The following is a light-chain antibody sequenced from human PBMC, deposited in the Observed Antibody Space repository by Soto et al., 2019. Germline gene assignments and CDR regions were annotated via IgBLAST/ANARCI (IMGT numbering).Light chain of an antibody. CDR3: QQYGSSGT. J-gene: IGKJ1*01. CDR2: EAS. V-gene: IGKV3-20*01. Sequence: EIVLTQSPATLSLSPGERATLSCRASQSVSSYLAWYQQNPGQAPRLLIYEASNRATGIPDRFSGSGSGTDFTLTISRLEPEDFAVYYCQQYGSSGTFGQGTKV. CDR1: QSVSSY.